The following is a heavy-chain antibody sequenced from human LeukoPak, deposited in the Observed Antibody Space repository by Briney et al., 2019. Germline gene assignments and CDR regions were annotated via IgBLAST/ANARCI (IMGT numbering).Heavy chain of an antibody. CDR2: ISYDGSNK. CDR1: GFTFSSYA. Sequence: PGRSLRLSCAASGFTFSSYAMHWVRQAPGKGLEWVAVISYDGSNKYYADSVKGRFTISRDNSKNTLYLQMNSLRAEGAAVYYCARGRQWDDSGYYYPRDYWGQGTLVTVSS. V-gene: IGHV3-30*04. D-gene: IGHD3-22*01. CDR3: ARGRQWDDSGYYYPRDY. J-gene: IGHJ4*02.